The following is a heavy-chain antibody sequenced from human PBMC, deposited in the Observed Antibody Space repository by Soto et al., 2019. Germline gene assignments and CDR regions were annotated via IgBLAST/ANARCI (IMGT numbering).Heavy chain of an antibody. CDR1: GGSISSYY. D-gene: IGHD4-17*01. CDR3: ARGQETTGAGYYYGMDV. V-gene: IGHV4-59*01. J-gene: IGHJ6*02. Sequence: SETLSLTCTVSGGSISSYYWSWIRQPPGMGLEWIGYIYYSGSTNYNPSLKSRVTISVDTSKNQFSLKLSSVTAADTAVYYCARGQETTGAGYYYGMDVWGQGTTVTVSS. CDR2: IYYSGST.